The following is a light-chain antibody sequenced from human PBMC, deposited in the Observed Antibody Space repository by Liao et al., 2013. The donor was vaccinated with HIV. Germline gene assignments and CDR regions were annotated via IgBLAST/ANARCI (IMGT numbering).Light chain of an antibody. CDR3: QSADSSGTSYV. CDR1: ALPKQY. CDR2: KDS. V-gene: IGLV3-25*03. J-gene: IGLJ1*01. Sequence: SYELTQPPSVLVSPGQTARITCSGDALPKQYAYWYQQKPGQAPVLVIYKDSERPSGIPERFSGSSSGTTVTLTISGVQAEDEADYYCQSADSSGTSYVFGTGTKVTVL.